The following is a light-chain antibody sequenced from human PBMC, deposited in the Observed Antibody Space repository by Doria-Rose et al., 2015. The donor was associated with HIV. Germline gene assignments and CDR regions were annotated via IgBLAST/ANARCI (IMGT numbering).Light chain of an antibody. Sequence: SCTGTSSDVGGYNYVSWYQHHPGKAPKLLIYDVGKRPSGVSNRFSGSKSGNTASLTISGLQAEDEADYYCSSYTSSSTYVFGTGTKVTVL. CDR1: SSDVGGYNY. CDR2: DVG. J-gene: IGLJ1*01. V-gene: IGLV2-14*03. CDR3: SSYTSSSTYV.